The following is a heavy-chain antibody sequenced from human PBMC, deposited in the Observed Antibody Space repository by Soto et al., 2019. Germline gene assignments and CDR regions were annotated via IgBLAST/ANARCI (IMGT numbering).Heavy chain of an antibody. CDR1: GGSFSGYY. Sequence: QVQIQQWGAGLLKPSETLSLTCAVYGGSFSGYYWSWIRQPPGKGLEWIGEINHSGSTNYNPSLKSRVTISVDTSKNQFSLKLSSVTAADTAVYYCAVRSIPSYYYYYYMDVCGKGTTVTVSS. J-gene: IGHJ6*03. V-gene: IGHV4-34*01. CDR2: INHSGST. CDR3: AVRSIPSYYYYYYMDV.